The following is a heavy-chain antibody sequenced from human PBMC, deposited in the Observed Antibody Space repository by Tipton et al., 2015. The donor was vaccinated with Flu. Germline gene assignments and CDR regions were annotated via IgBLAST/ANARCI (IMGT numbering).Heavy chain of an antibody. CDR2: IYPGDSKT. CDR1: GYTFSSYW. V-gene: IGHV5-51*03. Sequence: VQLVQSGAEVKKPGESVKISCEGSGYTFSSYWIAWVRQMPGKSLEWMGIIYPGDSKTKFSPSFQGQVTISADKSISTTCLQWSSLKASDTAMYYCVRERNRHFEYWGQGTLVTVSS. CDR3: VRERNRHFEY. D-gene: IGHD1-14*01. J-gene: IGHJ4*02.